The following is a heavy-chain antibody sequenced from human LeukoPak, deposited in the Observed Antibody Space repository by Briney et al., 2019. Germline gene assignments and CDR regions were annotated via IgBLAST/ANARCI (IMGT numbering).Heavy chain of an antibody. Sequence: SETLSLTCTVSGGSISSYYWSWIRRPAGKGLEWIGRIYTSGSTNYNPSLKSRVTMSVDTSKNQFSLKLGSVTAADTAMYYCARYSLVYYYYMDVWGKGTTVTVSS. D-gene: IGHD5-18*01. CDR3: ARYSLVYYYYMDV. CDR1: GGSISSYY. CDR2: IYTSGST. V-gene: IGHV4-4*07. J-gene: IGHJ6*03.